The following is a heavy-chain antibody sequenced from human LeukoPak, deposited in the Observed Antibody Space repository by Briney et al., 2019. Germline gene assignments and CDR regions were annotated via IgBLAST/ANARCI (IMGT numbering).Heavy chain of an antibody. J-gene: IGHJ4*02. D-gene: IGHD3-10*01. CDR2: IKQDGSEK. Sequence: PGGSLRLSCAASGFTFSSYWMSWVRQAPGKGLEWVANIKQDGSEKYYVDSVKGRFTSSRDNAKNSLYLKMNTLRAEDTAVYYCARDIPFDDYWGQGTLVTVSS. CDR1: GFTFSSYW. V-gene: IGHV3-7*01. CDR3: ARDIPFDDY.